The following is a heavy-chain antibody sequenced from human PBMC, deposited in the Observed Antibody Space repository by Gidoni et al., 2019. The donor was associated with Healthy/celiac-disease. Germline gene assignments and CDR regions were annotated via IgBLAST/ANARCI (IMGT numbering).Heavy chain of an antibody. V-gene: IGHV7-4-1*01. CDR1: GYTFTSYA. CDR2: INTNTGNP. J-gene: IGHJ5*02. D-gene: IGHD3-10*01. CDR3: DP. Sequence: GSELKKPGASVKVSCKASGYTFTSYAMNWVRQAPGQGLEWMGWINTNTGNPTYAQGFTGRFVFSLDTSVSTAYYCARESHYYGSGSYTFDPWGQGTLVTVSS.